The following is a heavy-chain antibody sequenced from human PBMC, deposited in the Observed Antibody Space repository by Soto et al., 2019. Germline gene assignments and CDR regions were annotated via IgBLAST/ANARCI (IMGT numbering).Heavy chain of an antibody. CDR1: GFTFSGYS. Sequence: PGGSLRLSCAASGFTFSGYSMNWVRQAPGKGPEWVASISGTGSDIYYSDSQKGRFTISRDNAKNSLFLQMNSLRAEDTAVYYCARDSWFCSSSACFQPYSFDYWGQGALVTVSS. V-gene: IGHV3-21*01. CDR2: ISGTGSDI. CDR3: ARDSWFCSSSACFQPYSFDY. J-gene: IGHJ4*02. D-gene: IGHD2-2*01.